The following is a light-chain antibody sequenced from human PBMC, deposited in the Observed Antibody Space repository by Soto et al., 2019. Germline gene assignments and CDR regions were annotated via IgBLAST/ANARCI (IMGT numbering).Light chain of an antibody. Sequence: AIRMTQSPSSFSASTGDRVTITCRASQGISSYLAWYQQKPGKAPKLLIYAASTLQSGVPSRFSGSGSGTDFNLNISFLQSEDFATYYCQQYYSYPFTFGPGTKVDIK. CDR1: QGISSY. V-gene: IGKV1-8*01. CDR3: QQYYSYPFT. CDR2: AAS. J-gene: IGKJ3*01.